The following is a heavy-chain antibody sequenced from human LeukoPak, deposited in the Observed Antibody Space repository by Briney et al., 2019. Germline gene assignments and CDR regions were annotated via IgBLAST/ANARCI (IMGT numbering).Heavy chain of an antibody. J-gene: IGHJ4*02. V-gene: IGHV4-59*01. CDR2: IYYSGST. D-gene: IGHD3-10*01. CDR1: GGSISSYY. Sequence: SETLSLTCTVSGGSISSYYWSWIRQPPGKGLEWIGYIYYSGSTNYNPSLKSRVTISVDTSKTQFSLKLSSVTAEDTAVYYCARGGGGRGTMVRGVVYFDYWGQGTLVTVSS. CDR3: ARGGGGRGTMVRGVVYFDY.